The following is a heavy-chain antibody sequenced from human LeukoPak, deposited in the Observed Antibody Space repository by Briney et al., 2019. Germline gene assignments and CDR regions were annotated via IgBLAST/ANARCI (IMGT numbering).Heavy chain of an antibody. D-gene: IGHD1-14*01. V-gene: IGHV4-59*01. Sequence: SETLSLTCTVSGGSISSYYWSWIRQPPGKGLEWIGYIYYSGSTNYNPSLKSRVTISVDTSKNQFSLKLSSVTAADTAVYYCARVRPRVRWNHVVYAFDIWGQGTMVTVSS. J-gene: IGHJ3*02. CDR2: IYYSGST. CDR3: ARVRPRVRWNHVVYAFDI. CDR1: GGSISSYY.